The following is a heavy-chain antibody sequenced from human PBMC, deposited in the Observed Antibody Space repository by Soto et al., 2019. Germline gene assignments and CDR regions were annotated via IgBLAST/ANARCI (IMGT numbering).Heavy chain of an antibody. CDR2: ISAYNGNT. J-gene: IGHJ5*02. CDR1: GYTCTSYC. V-gene: IGHV1-18*04. CDR3: ARDGDFWSGYPNSFDP. Sequence: GAALKVSCKASGYTCTSYCISWLGQAPGRGVEWMAWISAYNGNTNYAQKLQGRVPMPTDTSTSKAYLELRSLRSDATAVYYCARDGDFWSGYPNSFDPWGPGTLVTVSS. D-gene: IGHD3-3*01.